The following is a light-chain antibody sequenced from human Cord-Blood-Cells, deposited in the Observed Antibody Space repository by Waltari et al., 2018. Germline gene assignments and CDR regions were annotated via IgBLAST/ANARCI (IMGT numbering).Light chain of an antibody. Sequence: DIQMTQSPSSLSASVGDRVTITCRASQSISSYLNWDQQKPGKAPKLLIYAASSLQSGVPSMCSGSGSGTDFTLTISSLQPEDFATYYCQQSYSTPITFGQGTRLEIK. CDR1: QSISSY. J-gene: IGKJ5*01. CDR3: QQSYSTPIT. V-gene: IGKV1-39*01. CDR2: AAS.